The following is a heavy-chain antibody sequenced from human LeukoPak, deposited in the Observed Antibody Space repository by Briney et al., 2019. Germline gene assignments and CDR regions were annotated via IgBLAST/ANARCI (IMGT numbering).Heavy chain of an antibody. D-gene: IGHD1-26*01. CDR1: GGSISSSSYY. CDR2: IYHSGST. V-gene: IGHV4-39*01. J-gene: IGHJ4*02. CDR3: ASRGGIVGASEYFDY. Sequence: SETLSLTCTVSGGSISSSSYYWGWIRQPPGEGLEWIGSIYHSGSTYYNPSLKSRVTISVDTSKNQFSLKLSSVTAADTAVYYCASRGGIVGASEYFDYWGQGTLVTVSS.